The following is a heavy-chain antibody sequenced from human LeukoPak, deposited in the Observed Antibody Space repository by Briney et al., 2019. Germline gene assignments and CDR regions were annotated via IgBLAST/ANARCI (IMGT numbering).Heavy chain of an antibody. CDR2: ISACNGNT. Sequence: ASVKVSCKASGYTFSSYGISWVRQAPGQGLEWLGWISACNGNTNYAQKLQGRVTMTTDTSTTTAYMELRSLRSDDTAVYYCARDPGIAAAGTYFDYWGQGTLVTVSS. D-gene: IGHD6-13*01. CDR1: GYTFSSYG. CDR3: ARDPGIAAAGTYFDY. V-gene: IGHV1-18*01. J-gene: IGHJ4*02.